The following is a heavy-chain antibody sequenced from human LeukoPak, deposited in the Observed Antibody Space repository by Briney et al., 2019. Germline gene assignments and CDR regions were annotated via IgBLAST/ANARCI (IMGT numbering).Heavy chain of an antibody. V-gene: IGHV3-23*01. CDR1: GFTFSSYA. CDR3: AKGYQLMSNAEYFQH. D-gene: IGHD2-2*01. J-gene: IGHJ1*01. CDR2: ISDSGGNT. Sequence: TGGSLRLSCAASGFTFSSYAMSWVRQAPGRGLEWVSTISDSGGNTFYADSVKGRFTISRDNSKNTLSLQMNRLRAEDTAVYYCAKGYQLMSNAEYFQHWGQGTLVTVSS.